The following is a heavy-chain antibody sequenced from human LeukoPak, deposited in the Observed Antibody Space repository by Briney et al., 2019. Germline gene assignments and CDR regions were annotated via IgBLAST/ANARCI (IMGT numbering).Heavy chain of an antibody. CDR3: ARAQTGYYYGMDV. J-gene: IGHJ6*02. D-gene: IGHD3-10*01. Sequence: GGSLRLSCAASGFTFSSYVMHWVRQAPGKGLEWVAVIWYDGSNKYYADSVKGRFTISRDNSKNTLYLQMNSLRAEDTAVYYCARAQTGYYYGMDVWGQGTTVTVSS. CDR1: GFTFSSYV. V-gene: IGHV3-33*01. CDR2: IWYDGSNK.